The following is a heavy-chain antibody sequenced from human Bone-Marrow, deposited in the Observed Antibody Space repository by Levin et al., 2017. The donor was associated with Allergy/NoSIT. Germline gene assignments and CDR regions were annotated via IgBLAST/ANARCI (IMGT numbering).Heavy chain of an antibody. CDR3: ARGSDADWLSSTLDF. J-gene: IGHJ4*02. CDR1: GYMFTGYY. Sequence: GGSLRLSCKASGYMFTGYYIHWVRQAPGQGLEWVGWISPYAGGTYYAQKFQGRVTMTRETSVSTVYMEIDRLTSDDTAVYFCARGSDADWLSSTLDFWGRGTLVTVSS. CDR2: ISPYAGGT. D-gene: IGHD3-9*01. V-gene: IGHV1-2*02.